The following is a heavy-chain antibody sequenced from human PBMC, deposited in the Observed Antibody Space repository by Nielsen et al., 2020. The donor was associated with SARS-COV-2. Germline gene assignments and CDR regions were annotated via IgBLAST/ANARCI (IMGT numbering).Heavy chain of an antibody. V-gene: IGHV1-46*01. D-gene: IGHD3-3*01. CDR1: GYTFTSYY. Sequence: ASVKVSCKASGYTFTSYYMHWVRQAPGQGLEWMGIINPSGGSTSYAQKFQGRVTMTRDTSISTAYMELSRLRSDDTAVYYCARDGYYDFWSGSLKHGGDWYFDLWGRGTLVTVSS. CDR2: INPSGGST. CDR3: ARDGYYDFWSGSLKHGGDWYFDL. J-gene: IGHJ2*01.